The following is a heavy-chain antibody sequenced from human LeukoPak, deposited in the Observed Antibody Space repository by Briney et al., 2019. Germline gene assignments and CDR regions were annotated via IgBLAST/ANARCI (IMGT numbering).Heavy chain of an antibody. CDR3: AKHDSGAYDGLDV. CDR2: ISANGGTT. V-gene: IGHV3-23*01. CDR1: GFTFSTYA. J-gene: IGHJ6*02. D-gene: IGHD1-26*01. Sequence: PGGSLRLSCAASGFTFSTYAMSWVRQAPGKGLEWVSVISANGGTTFYADSVKGRFTISRDHSKSTLYLQMNSLRAEDTAIYYCAKHDSGAYDGLDVWGQGTTVTVSS.